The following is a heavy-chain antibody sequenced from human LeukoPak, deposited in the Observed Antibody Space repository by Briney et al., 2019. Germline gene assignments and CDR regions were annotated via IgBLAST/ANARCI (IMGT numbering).Heavy chain of an antibody. CDR3: GRVGPSGYDYFAVAHY. CDR1: GYTFTSYG. D-gene: IGHD5-12*01. CDR2: ISAYNGNT. J-gene: IGHJ4*02. Sequence: GASVKVSCKASGYTFTSYGVSWVRQAPGQGREGMGWISAYNGNTNYAQKLHGRVTMTKDTSTSTASMELRSLRSADTAVYYCGRVGPSGYDYFAVAHYWGQGTLVTVSS. V-gene: IGHV1-18*01.